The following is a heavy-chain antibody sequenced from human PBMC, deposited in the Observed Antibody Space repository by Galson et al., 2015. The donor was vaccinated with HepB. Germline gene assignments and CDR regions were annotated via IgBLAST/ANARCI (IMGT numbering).Heavy chain of an antibody. CDR1: GFIFSNAW. D-gene: IGHD5-18*01. Sequence: LSCAASGFIFSNAWMNWVRQAPGKGLEWVGRIKSKTDGGTTDYAAPVKGRFTISRDDSKNTLYLQMNSLKTEDTAVYYCTTDTLTPPWGYSYGGYAFDIWGQGTMVTVSS. CDR3: TTDTLTPPWGYSYGGYAFDI. J-gene: IGHJ3*02. V-gene: IGHV3-15*07. CDR2: IKSKTDGGTT.